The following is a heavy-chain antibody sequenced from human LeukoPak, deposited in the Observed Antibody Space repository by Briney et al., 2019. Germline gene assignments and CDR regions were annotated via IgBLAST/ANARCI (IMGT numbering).Heavy chain of an antibody. CDR1: GGSISGYY. J-gene: IGHJ6*02. V-gene: IGHV4-34*01. D-gene: IGHD5-18*01. CDR2: INHSGST. Sequence: SETLSLTCTVSGGSISGYYWSWIRQPPGKGLEWIGEINHSGSTNYNPSLKSRVTISVDTSKNQFSLKLSSVTAADTAVYYCARGVQLWLPIYYGMDVWGQGTTVTVSS. CDR3: ARGVQLWLPIYYGMDV.